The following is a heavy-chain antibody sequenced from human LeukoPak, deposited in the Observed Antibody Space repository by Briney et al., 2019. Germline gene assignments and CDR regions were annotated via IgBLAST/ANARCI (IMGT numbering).Heavy chain of an antibody. V-gene: IGHV1-69*13. CDR1: GGTFSSYA. CDR2: IIPIFGTA. Sequence: ASVKVSCKASGGTFSSYAISWVRQAPGQGLEWMGGIIPIFGTANYAQKFQGRVTITADESTSTAYMELSSLRSEDTAVYYCARDRLRWRSLSGVEGDYWGQGTLVTVSS. J-gene: IGHJ4*02. CDR3: ARDRLRWRSLSGVEGDY. D-gene: IGHD4-23*01.